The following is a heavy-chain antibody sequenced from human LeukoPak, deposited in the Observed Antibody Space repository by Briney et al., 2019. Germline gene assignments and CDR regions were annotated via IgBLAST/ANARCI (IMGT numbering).Heavy chain of an antibody. J-gene: IGHJ4*02. CDR3: ARHGAATGPGEIDY. CDR1: GGSIRSSSYF. CDR2: VHYSERT. Sequence: SETLSLTCTVSGGSIRSSSYFWGWIRQTPGKGLEWIGSVHYSERTYYNPSLKSRVTVSVDTARSQFSLKVSSVTAADTAIYYCARHGAATGPGEIDYWGQGTLVTVSS. V-gene: IGHV4-39*01. D-gene: IGHD6-13*01.